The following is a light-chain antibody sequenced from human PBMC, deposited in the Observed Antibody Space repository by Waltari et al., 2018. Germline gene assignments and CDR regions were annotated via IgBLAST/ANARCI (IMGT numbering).Light chain of an antibody. J-gene: IGLJ2*01. CDR1: SRDVGSYNL. Sequence: QSALTQPASASRSPGQSITISCTGTSRDVGSYNLVSWYQQPPGKAPKLMIDEGSKRPSWVSNRFSGSKSGNTASLTIAGLQAEDEADYYCCSYAGRVVFGGGTKLTVL. CDR2: EGS. CDR3: CSYAGRVV. V-gene: IGLV2-23*01.